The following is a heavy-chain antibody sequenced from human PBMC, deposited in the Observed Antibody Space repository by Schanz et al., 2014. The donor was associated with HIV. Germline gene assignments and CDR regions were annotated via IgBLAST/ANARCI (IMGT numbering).Heavy chain of an antibody. V-gene: IGHV4-34*01. CDR2: INHSGGT. J-gene: IGHJ3*02. CDR3: ARPMFDWNDNAAFDI. Sequence: VQLLESGGGLVQPGGSLRLSCEASGFTFSNYAMSWVRQAPGKGLEWIGEINHSGGTHYNPSLWSRVTISVDPSKRQFSLNLNSVTAADTAVYYCARPMFDWNDNAAFDIWGQGTMVTVSS. CDR1: GFTFSNYA. D-gene: IGHD1-1*01.